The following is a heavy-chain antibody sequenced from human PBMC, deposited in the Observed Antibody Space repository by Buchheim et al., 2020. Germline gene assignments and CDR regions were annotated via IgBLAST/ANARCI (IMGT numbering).Heavy chain of an antibody. V-gene: IGHV3-48*03. Sequence: EVQLVESGGGLVQPGGSLRLSCAASGFTFSSYEMNWVRQAPGKGLEWVSYISSSGSTIYYADSVKGRFTISRDNAKNSLYLQMNSLRAEDTAVYYCVRDEKDCSSTSCYGWGQGTL. J-gene: IGHJ4*02. D-gene: IGHD2-2*01. CDR1: GFTFSSYE. CDR2: ISSSGSTI. CDR3: VRDEKDCSSTSCYG.